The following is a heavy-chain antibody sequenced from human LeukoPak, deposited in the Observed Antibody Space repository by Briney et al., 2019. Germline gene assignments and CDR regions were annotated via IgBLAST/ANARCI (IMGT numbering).Heavy chain of an antibody. J-gene: IGHJ4*02. CDR1: GGSISSGSYY. Sequence: SETLSLTCTVSGGSISSGSYYWNWIRQPAGKGLEWIGRIYTSGSTNYNPSLKSRVTISVDTSKNQFSLKLSSVTAADTAVYYCARSWSSRIWVDYWGQGTLVTVSS. CDR3: ARSWSSRIWVDY. D-gene: IGHD6-13*01. V-gene: IGHV4-61*02. CDR2: IYTSGST.